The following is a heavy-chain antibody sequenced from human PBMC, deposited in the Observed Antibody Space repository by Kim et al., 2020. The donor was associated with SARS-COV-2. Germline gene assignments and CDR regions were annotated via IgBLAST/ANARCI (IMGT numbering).Heavy chain of an antibody. CDR2: IYYSGST. Sequence: SETLSLTCTVSGGSISSSSYYWGWIRQPPGKGLEWIGSIYYSGSTYYNPSLKSRVTISVDTSKNQLSLKLSSVTAADTAVYYCARQNGGWLQLAAYFDYWGQGTLVTVSS. CDR1: GGSISSSSYY. D-gene: IGHD5-12*01. CDR3: ARQNGGWLQLAAYFDY. V-gene: IGHV4-39*01. J-gene: IGHJ4*02.